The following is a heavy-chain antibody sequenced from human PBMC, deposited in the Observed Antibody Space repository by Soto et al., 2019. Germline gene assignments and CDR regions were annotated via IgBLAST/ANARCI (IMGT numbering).Heavy chain of an antibody. J-gene: IGHJ4*02. V-gene: IGHV4-61*08. CDR3: ARDIRGYSRAFDY. D-gene: IGHD5-18*01. Sequence: KPSETLSLTCTFSVGSVIGGAYYWTWIRQPPGKGLEWIGYIYYSGSTTYNPSLKSRVTISIDTSKNQFSLKLTSATAADTALYYCARDIRGYSRAFDYWGQGALVTVSS. CDR2: IYYSGST. CDR1: VGSVIGGAYY.